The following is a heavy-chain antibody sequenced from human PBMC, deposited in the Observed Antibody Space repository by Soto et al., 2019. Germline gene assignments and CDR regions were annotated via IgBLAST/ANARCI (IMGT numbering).Heavy chain of an antibody. CDR2: IIPIFGTA. CDR3: AGYRLHYDFWSGYCRDYYYYGMDV. V-gene: IGHV1-69*13. CDR1: GGTFSSYA. D-gene: IGHD3-3*01. J-gene: IGHJ6*02. Sequence: SVKVSCKASGGTFSSYAISWVRQAPGQGLEWMGGIIPIFGTANYAQKFQGRVTITADESTSTAYMELSSLRSEDTAVYYCAGYRLHYDFWSGYCRDYYYYGMDVWGQGTTVTVSS.